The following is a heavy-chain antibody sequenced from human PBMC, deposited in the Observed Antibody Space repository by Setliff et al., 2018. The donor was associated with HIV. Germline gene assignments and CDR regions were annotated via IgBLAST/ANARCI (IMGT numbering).Heavy chain of an antibody. J-gene: IGHJ3*02. D-gene: IGHD6-25*01. CDR2: INHSGST. Sequence: SSETLSLTCAVYGGSFSGYYWSWIRQPPGKGLEWIGEINHSGSTNYNPSLKSRVTILVDTSKNQFSLKLSSVTAADTAVYYCARDIDGGAARNLGAFDIWGQGTMVTVSS. CDR3: ARDIDGGAARNLGAFDI. CDR1: GGSFSGYY. V-gene: IGHV4-34*01.